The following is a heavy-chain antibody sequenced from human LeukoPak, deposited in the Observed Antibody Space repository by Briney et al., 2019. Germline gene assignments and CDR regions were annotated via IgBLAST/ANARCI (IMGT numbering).Heavy chain of an antibody. CDR2: ISSGSTYV. CDR3: ASLRGDYVGNDFDY. D-gene: IGHD4-23*01. CDR1: GFTFSSYS. V-gene: IGHV3-21*04. Sequence: TGGSLRLSCTASGFTFSSYSMNWVRQAPGKGLEWLSSISSGSTYVYYADSVKGRFTISRDNAKNSLYLQMNSLRAEDTALYYCASLRGDYVGNDFDYWGQGTLVTVSS. J-gene: IGHJ4*02.